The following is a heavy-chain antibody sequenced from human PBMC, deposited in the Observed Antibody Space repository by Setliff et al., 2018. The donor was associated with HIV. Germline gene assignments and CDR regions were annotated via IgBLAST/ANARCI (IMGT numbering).Heavy chain of an antibody. J-gene: IGHJ5*02. V-gene: IGHV5-51*01. CDR2: IYPIDSET. CDR3: ARHPPRGYPKNWFDP. D-gene: IGHD3-16*02. Sequence: HGESLKISCKGFGYNFNTYWIAWVRQVPGKGLEWMGIIYPIDSETKYSPSFQGQVTISVDRSISTAYLQWNNLKASDSAIYYCARHPPRGYPKNWFDPWGQGTLVTVSS. CDR1: GYNFNTYW.